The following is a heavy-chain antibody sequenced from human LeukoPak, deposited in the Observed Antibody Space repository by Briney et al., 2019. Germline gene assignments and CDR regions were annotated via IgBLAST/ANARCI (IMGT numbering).Heavy chain of an antibody. D-gene: IGHD2-15*01. CDR1: GYTFTRYG. CDR2: ISAYNGNT. Sequence: EASVKVSCKASGYTFTRYGISWVRQAPGQGLEWMGWISAYNGNTNYAQKLRGRVTMTTDTSTRTAYMELRSLRSDDTAVYYCARDGIVVVVGATHEYLHHWGQGTLITVSS. J-gene: IGHJ1*01. CDR3: ARDGIVVVVGATHEYLHH. V-gene: IGHV1-18*01.